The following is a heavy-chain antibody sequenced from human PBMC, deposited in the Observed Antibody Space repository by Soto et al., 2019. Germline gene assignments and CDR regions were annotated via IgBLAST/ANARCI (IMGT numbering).Heavy chain of an antibody. D-gene: IGHD3-22*01. CDR3: ARGAHYYDSSGYHEYFQH. Sequence: SETLSLTCTVSGGSISSYYWSWIRQPPGKGREWIGYIYYSGSTNYNPSLKSRVTISVDTSKNQFSLKLSSVTAADTAVYYCARGAHYYDSSGYHEYFQHWGQGTLVTVSS. J-gene: IGHJ1*01. CDR1: GGSISSYY. CDR2: IYYSGST. V-gene: IGHV4-59*01.